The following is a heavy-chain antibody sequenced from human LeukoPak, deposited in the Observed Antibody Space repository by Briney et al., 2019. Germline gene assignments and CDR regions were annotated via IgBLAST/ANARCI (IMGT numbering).Heavy chain of an antibody. J-gene: IGHJ4*02. V-gene: IGHV4-39*01. CDR2: IYYSEST. D-gene: IGHD3-10*01. CDR1: GGSISSSSYY. Sequence: SETLSLTCTVSGGSISSSSYYWGWIRQPPGKGLEWNGWIYYSESTYYNPSLKGRVAISVDTSKNQFSLKLSSVTAADTAVYYCARITYYYGSGSYFSTLYYFDYWGQGTLVTVSS. CDR3: ARITYYYGSGSYFSTLYYFDY.